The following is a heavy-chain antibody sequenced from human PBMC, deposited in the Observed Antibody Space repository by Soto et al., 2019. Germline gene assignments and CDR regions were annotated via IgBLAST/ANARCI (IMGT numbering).Heavy chain of an antibody. CDR2: IYYSGST. V-gene: IGHV4-39*01. CDR3: ARTKYYDILTGYYCFDY. CDR1: GGSISSSSYY. D-gene: IGHD3-9*01. Sequence: KPSETLSLTYIVSGGSISSSSYYWGWIRQPPGKGLEWIGNIYYSGSTYYNPSLKSRVTISVDMSKNQFSLKLTSVTAADTAVYYCARTKYYDILTGYYCFDYWGQGTLVTVSS. J-gene: IGHJ4*02.